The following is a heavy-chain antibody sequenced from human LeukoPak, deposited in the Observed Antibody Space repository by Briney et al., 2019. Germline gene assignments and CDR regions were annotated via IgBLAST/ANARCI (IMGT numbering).Heavy chain of an antibody. J-gene: IGHJ3*02. V-gene: IGHV4-4*02. CDR3: ARASIAASDGAFDI. Sequence: PSETLSLTCSVSAGSISSSNWWSWVRQSPVKGLAWIGEIYLYGTTNYNPSLKSRVTISVDTSKNQFSLKLSSVTAADTAVYYCARASIAASDGAFDIWGQGTMVTVSS. CDR2: IYLYGTT. CDR1: AGSISSSNW. D-gene: IGHD6-6*01.